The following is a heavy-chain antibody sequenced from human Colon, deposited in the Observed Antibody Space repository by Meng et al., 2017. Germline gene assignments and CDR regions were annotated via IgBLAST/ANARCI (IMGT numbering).Heavy chain of an antibody. CDR1: EFSFSDYP. J-gene: IGHJ4*02. D-gene: IGHD3-9*01. CDR3: ARGSGYEILAGYYDY. V-gene: IGHV3-64*02. Sequence: GGSLRLSCAASEFSFSDYPMHWVRQAPGKGLEHVSAISSNGGSTWYADSVKGRFSISRDNFKNTLYLQMGSLRVEDMAVYYCARGSGYEILAGYYDYWGQGTLVTVSS. CDR2: ISSNGGST.